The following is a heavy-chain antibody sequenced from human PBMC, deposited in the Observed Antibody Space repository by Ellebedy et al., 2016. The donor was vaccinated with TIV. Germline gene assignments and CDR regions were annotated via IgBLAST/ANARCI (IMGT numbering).Heavy chain of an antibody. J-gene: IGHJ4*02. D-gene: IGHD3-10*01. V-gene: IGHV3-7*02. CDR3: ASAGRPLDY. CDR2: IQQDGSDK. Sequence: PGGSLRLSCAASGFNFNNYWMSWVRQTPGKGLEWVANIQQDGSDKYYVHSVKGRFTVSRDNANNSLYLQMNSLNTEDTAIYYCASAGRPLDYWGQGTLVTVSS. CDR1: GFNFNNYW.